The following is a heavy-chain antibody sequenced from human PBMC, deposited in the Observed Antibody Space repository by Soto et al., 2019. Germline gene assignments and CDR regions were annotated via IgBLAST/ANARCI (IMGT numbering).Heavy chain of an antibody. D-gene: IGHD3-3*01. CDR2: ISSSSSYI. J-gene: IGHJ4*02. CDR1: GFTFSSYS. Sequence: GGFLRLSCAASGFTFSSYSMNWVRQAPGKGLEWVSSISSSSSYIYYADSVKGRFTISRDNAKNSLYLQMNSLRAEDTAVYYCARRSTIEGDTLDFWGQGTLVTVSS. CDR3: ARRSTIEGDTLDF. V-gene: IGHV3-21*01.